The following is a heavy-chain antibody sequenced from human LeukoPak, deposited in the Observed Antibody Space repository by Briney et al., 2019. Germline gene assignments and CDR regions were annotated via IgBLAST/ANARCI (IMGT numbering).Heavy chain of an antibody. CDR3: ARARGSTVTTWSDY. J-gene: IGHJ4*02. CDR2: ISAYNGNT. V-gene: IGHV1-18*01. D-gene: IGHD4-17*01. Sequence: GASVKVSCKASGYTFTSYGISWVRLAPGQGLEWMGWISAYNGNTNYAQKVQGRVTMTTDTSTSTAYMELRSLRSDDTAVYYCARARGSTVTTWSDYWGQGTLVTVSS. CDR1: GYTFTSYG.